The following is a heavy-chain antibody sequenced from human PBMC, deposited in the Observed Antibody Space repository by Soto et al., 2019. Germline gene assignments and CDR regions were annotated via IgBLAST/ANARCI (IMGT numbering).Heavy chain of an antibody. D-gene: IGHD6-19*01. CDR2: IDHSGST. J-gene: IGHJ4*02. V-gene: IGHV4-4*02. Sequence: QVQLQESGPGLVKPSGTLSLTCAVSGGSISSTNWWNWVRQPPGKGLEWIGEIDHSGSTNYNPSLKSXVTXAXAKPKNQFSLKLSSVTAADTAVYYCVRDSGNGWKDYWGQGTLVTVSS. CDR3: VRDSGNGWKDY. CDR1: GGSISSTNW.